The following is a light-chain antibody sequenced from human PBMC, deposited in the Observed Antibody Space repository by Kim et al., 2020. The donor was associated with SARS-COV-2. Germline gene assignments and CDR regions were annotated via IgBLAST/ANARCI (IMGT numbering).Light chain of an antibody. CDR1: QRVASY. J-gene: IGKJ1*01. CDR2: GAS. V-gene: IGKV1-39*01. Sequence: SGSLGDIVTVTGRASQRVASYLHWYQQKPGKAPNLLIYGASSLQSGVPSRFSGSGSGTDFTLTISSLHPEDFATYYCQQTYTSWTFGPGTKVEIK. CDR3: QQTYTSWT.